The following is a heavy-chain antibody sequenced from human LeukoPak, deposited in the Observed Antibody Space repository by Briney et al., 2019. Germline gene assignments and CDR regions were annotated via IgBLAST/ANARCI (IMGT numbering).Heavy chain of an antibody. D-gene: IGHD2-2*02. CDR3: ARRYCSSTSCYMYYFDY. CDR2: IKQDGSEK. Sequence: PEGSLRLSCAASGFTLSSHWMSWVRQAPGNGLEWAANIKQDGSEKYYVDSVKGRFTISRDNAKNSLYLQMNSLRAEDTAVYYCARRYCSSTSCYMYYFDYWGQGTLVTVSS. V-gene: IGHV3-7*04. CDR1: GFTLSSHW. J-gene: IGHJ4*02.